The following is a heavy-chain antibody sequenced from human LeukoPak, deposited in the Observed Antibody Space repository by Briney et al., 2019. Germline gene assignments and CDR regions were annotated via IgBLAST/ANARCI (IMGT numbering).Heavy chain of an antibody. Sequence: ASVKVSCKASGYTFTGYYMHWVRQAPGQGLEWMGWINPNSGGTNYAQKFQGRVTMTRDTSISTAYMELSRLRSDDTAVYYCATSWGYSSGWYGVYWGQGTLVTVSS. V-gene: IGHV1-2*02. D-gene: IGHD6-19*01. CDR3: ATSWGYSSGWYGVY. CDR2: INPNSGGT. J-gene: IGHJ4*02. CDR1: GYTFTGYY.